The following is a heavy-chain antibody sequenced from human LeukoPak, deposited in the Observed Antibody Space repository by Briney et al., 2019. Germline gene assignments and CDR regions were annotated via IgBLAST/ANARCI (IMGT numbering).Heavy chain of an antibody. CDR1: VGSFSGYY. J-gene: IGHJ4*02. CDR3: AGYYGSGGAFDY. D-gene: IGHD3-10*01. V-gene: IGHV4-34*01. Sequence: KPSETLSLTCAVCVGSFSGYYGSWIRQPPGRGVVWIGEINHRGSTNYNPSLKSRVTISVDTAKNQFSLKLSSVTAADTAVYYCAGYYGSGGAFDYWGQGTLVTVSS. CDR2: INHRGST.